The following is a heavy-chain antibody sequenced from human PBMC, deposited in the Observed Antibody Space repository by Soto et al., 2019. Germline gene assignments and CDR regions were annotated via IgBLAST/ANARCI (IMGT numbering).Heavy chain of an antibody. Sequence: QVQLVESGGGVVQPGRSLRLSCEASGFTFSSYAMHWVRQAPGKGLEWVAVISHDGNVNYYSESVKGRFTMSRDNSKDTLYLQMDSLRTEDTAVYFCAKDEYWERDFYYFMDLWGKGTPVTVSS. CDR2: ISHDGNVN. J-gene: IGHJ6*03. CDR3: AKDEYWERDFYYFMDL. V-gene: IGHV3-30*18. CDR1: GFTFSSYA. D-gene: IGHD2-8*02.